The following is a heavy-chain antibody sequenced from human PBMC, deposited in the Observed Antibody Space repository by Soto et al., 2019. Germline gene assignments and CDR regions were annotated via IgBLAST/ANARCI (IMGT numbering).Heavy chain of an antibody. J-gene: IGHJ4*02. D-gene: IGHD1-26*01. CDR3: AHAYGGRSLY. CDR1: GFSLTTDRVG. Sequence: QITLKESGPPLVKPTQTLTLTCTFSGFSLTTDRVGVGWIRQPPGEALEWLAVIYWDDSKTYRPSLENRLTITKDTSKNQVALTMTNMDSLDTATYYCAHAYGGRSLYWGQGTLVTVSS. V-gene: IGHV2-5*02. CDR2: IYWDDSK.